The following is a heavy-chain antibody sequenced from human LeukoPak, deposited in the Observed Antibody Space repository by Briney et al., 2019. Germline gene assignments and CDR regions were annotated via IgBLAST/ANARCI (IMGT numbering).Heavy chain of an antibody. CDR2: INHSGST. D-gene: IGHD3-3*01. J-gene: IGHJ4*02. CDR3: ARDARGWSGFDY. V-gene: IGHV4-34*01. CDR1: GGSFSGYY. Sequence: SETLSLTCAVYGGSFSGYYWSWIRQPPGKGLEWIGEINHSGSTNYNPPLKSRVTMSVDTSKNQFSLNLSSVTAADTAVYYCARDARGWSGFDYWGQGTLVTVSS.